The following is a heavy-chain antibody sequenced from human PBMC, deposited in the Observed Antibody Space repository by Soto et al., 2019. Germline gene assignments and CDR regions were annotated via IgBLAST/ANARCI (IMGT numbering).Heavy chain of an antibody. CDR2: IIPIFGTA. V-gene: IGHV1-69*01. CDR1: GGTFSSYA. Sequence: QVQLVQSGAEVKKPGSSVKVSCKASGGTFSSYAISWVRQAPGQGLEWMGGIIPIFGTANYAQKFQGRVTITADESTSTAYMELSSLRSEDTAVYYCARDEQQLVLNYYYYGMDVWGQGTTVTVS. J-gene: IGHJ6*02. CDR3: ARDEQQLVLNYYYYGMDV. D-gene: IGHD6-13*01.